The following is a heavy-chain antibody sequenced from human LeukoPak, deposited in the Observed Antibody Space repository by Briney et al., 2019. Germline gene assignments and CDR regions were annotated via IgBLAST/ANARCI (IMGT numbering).Heavy chain of an antibody. D-gene: IGHD6-13*01. CDR3: ARGLRRGSSRVLGNWFDP. J-gene: IGHJ5*02. V-gene: IGHV1-8*01. CDR2: MNPNSGNT. CDR1: GYTFTSYD. Sequence: ASVKVSCKASGYTFTSYDINWVRQATGQGLEWMGWMNPNSGNTVYAQKFQGRVTMTRNTSISTAYMELSSLRSEDTAVYYCARGLRRGSSRVLGNWFDPWGQGTLVTVSS.